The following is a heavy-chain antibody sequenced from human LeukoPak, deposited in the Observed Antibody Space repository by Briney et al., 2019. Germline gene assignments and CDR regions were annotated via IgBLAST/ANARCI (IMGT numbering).Heavy chain of an antibody. CDR3: ARKGSGWQFDY. J-gene: IGHJ4*02. CDR2: ISSGSGSYI. CDR1: GSIVTTKS. D-gene: IGHD6-19*01. Sequence: GGSLRLSCPASGSIVTTKSINCASQAPGKGLEWVSSISSGSGSYIYYTDSVKGRFTISRDNAKNSLYLQMNTLGAEDTAVYYCARKGSGWQFDYWGQGSLVTVSS. V-gene: IGHV3-21*01.